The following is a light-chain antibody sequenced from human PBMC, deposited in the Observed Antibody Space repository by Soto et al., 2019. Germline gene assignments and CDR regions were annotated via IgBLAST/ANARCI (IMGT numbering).Light chain of an antibody. CDR1: SSDVGGYNY. Sequence: QSAPTQPPSASGSPGQSVTFSCTGTSSDVGGYNYVSWYQQYPCKAPKLMIYEVYKRHSGVPDRFSGSKSGNTASLTVSGLQPEDEADYYCSAYAGSSTWVFGGGTKLTVL. CDR2: EVY. V-gene: IGLV2-8*01. CDR3: SAYAGSSTWV. J-gene: IGLJ2*01.